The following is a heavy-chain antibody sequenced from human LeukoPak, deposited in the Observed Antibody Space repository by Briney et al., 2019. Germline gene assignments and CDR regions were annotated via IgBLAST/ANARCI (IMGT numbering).Heavy chain of an antibody. Sequence: SVKVSCKASGGTFSSYAISWVRQAPGQGLEWMGGIIPIFGTANYAQKFQGRVTITTHESTSTAYMELSSLRSEDTAVYYCAREGIRDIVATRFYYYYYMDVWGKGTTVTVSS. D-gene: IGHD5-12*01. CDR2: IIPIFGTA. CDR3: AREGIRDIVATRFYYYYYMDV. J-gene: IGHJ6*03. CDR1: GGTFSSYA. V-gene: IGHV1-69*05.